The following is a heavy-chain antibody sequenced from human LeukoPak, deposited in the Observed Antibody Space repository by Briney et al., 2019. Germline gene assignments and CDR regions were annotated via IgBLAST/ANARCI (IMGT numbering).Heavy chain of an antibody. CDR3: ASTDY. V-gene: IGHV3-7*01. CDR2: IKQDGSEK. J-gene: IGHJ4*02. CDR1: GFTFSSYC. Sequence: GGSLRLSCAASGFTFSSYCMSWVRQAPGKGLEWVANIKQDGSEKYYVDSVKGRFTISRDNAKNSLYLQMNSLRAEDTAVYYCASTDYWGQGTLVTVSS.